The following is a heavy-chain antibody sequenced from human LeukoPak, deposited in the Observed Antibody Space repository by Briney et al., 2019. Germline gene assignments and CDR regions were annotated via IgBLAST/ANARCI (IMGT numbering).Heavy chain of an antibody. CDR3: ARSGPYYYYYYMDV. J-gene: IGHJ6*03. Sequence: SQTLSLTCTVSGGSISSGSYYWGWIRQPAGKGLEWIGRIYTSGSTNYNPSLKSRVTISVDTSKNQFSLKLSSVTAADTAVYYCARSGPYYYYYYMDVWGKGTTVTISS. D-gene: IGHD2-8*02. V-gene: IGHV4-61*02. CDR2: IYTSGST. CDR1: GGSISSGSYY.